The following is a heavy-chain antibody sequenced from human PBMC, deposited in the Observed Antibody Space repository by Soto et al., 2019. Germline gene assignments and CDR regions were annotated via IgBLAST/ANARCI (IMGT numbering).Heavy chain of an antibody. D-gene: IGHD2-2*01. J-gene: IGHJ4*02. Sequence: ASVKVSCKASGYTFTSYYVQWVRQAPGQGLEWMGIINPSGATTTYAQNFQGRVAMTRDTSTSTVYMELSSLRSEDTAVYYCARRDCFSSSCYFKYWGQGTLVTVSS. CDR3: ARRDCFSSSCYFKY. CDR1: GYTFTSYY. CDR2: INPSGATT. V-gene: IGHV1-46*01.